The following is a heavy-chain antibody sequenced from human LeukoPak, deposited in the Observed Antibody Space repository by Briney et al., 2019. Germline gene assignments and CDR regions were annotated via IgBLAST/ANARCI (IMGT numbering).Heavy chain of an antibody. CDR2: IDPSDSYI. D-gene: IGHD3-22*01. CDR1: GYSFTSYR. CDR3: ARNYDSSGYF. V-gene: IGHV5-10-1*01. Sequence: GESLKISCKGSGYSFTSYRISWVRQMPGKGLEWMGRIDPSDSYINYSPSFQGHVTISADKSISTAYLQWSSLKASDTAMYYCARNYDSSGYFWGQGTLVTVSS. J-gene: IGHJ4*02.